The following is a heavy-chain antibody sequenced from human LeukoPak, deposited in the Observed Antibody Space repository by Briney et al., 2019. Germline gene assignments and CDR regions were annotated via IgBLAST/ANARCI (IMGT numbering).Heavy chain of an antibody. CDR1: GFTFSSYA. J-gene: IGHJ6*03. Sequence: GGSLRLSCAASGFTFSSYAMSWVRQAPGKGLEWVSAISGSGGSTYYADSVKGRFTISRDNSKNTLYLQMNSLRAEDTAVYYCAKVPLFGVAYYYYYYMDVWGKGTTVTVSS. CDR2: ISGSGGST. V-gene: IGHV3-23*01. CDR3: AKVPLFGVAYYYYYYMDV. D-gene: IGHD3-3*01.